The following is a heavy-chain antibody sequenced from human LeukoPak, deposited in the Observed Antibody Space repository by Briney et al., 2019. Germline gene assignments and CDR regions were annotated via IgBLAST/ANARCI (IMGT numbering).Heavy chain of an antibody. Sequence: TGGSLRLSCAASGFTFSSYAMHWVRQTPGKGLEWVAVISYDGSNKYYADSVKGRFTISRDNAKNSLYLQMNSLRVEDTAVFYCARDRGGTDDFWSGYYTGYFDYWGQGTLVTVSS. D-gene: IGHD3-3*01. CDR3: ARDRGGTDDFWSGYYTGYFDY. V-gene: IGHV3-30*04. CDR1: GFTFSSYA. J-gene: IGHJ4*02. CDR2: ISYDGSNK.